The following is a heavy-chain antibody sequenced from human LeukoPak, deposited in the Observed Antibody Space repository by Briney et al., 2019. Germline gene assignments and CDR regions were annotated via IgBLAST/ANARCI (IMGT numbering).Heavy chain of an antibody. CDR3: ARHRGIPSNWFDP. J-gene: IGHJ5*02. V-gene: IGHV4-38-2*02. CDR1: GYSISSGYY. CDR2: IYHSGST. D-gene: IGHD3-16*01. Sequence: PSETLSLTCTVSGYSISSGYYWGWIRQPPGKGLEWIGSIYHSGSTYYNPSLKSRVTISVDTSKNQFSLKLSSVTAADTAVYYCARHRGIPSNWFDPWGQGTLVTVSS.